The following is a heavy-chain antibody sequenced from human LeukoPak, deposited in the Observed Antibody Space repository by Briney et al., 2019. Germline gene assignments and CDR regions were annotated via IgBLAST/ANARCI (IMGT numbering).Heavy chain of an antibody. CDR1: GGSFSGYY. Sequence: SETLSLTCAVYGGSFSGYYWSWIRQPPGNGLEWIGEINHSGSTNYNPSLKSRVTISVDTSKNQLSLKLSSVTAADTAVYYCARLACSGSYCWYNWFDPWGQGTLVTVSS. J-gene: IGHJ5*02. CDR2: INHSGST. CDR3: ARLACSGSYCWYNWFDP. D-gene: IGHD1-26*01. V-gene: IGHV4-34*01.